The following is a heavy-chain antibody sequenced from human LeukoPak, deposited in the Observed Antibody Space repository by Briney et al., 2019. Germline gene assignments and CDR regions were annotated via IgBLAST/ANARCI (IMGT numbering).Heavy chain of an antibody. Sequence: GGSLRLSCAASGFTFSSYGMHWVRQAPGKGLEWVAVISYDGSNKYYADSVKGRFTISRDNSKNTLYLQMNSLRAEDTAVYYCAKVQLEPYPNYYYGMDVWGQGATVTVSS. D-gene: IGHD6-13*01. J-gene: IGHJ6*02. V-gene: IGHV3-30*18. CDR1: GFTFSSYG. CDR2: ISYDGSNK. CDR3: AKVQLEPYPNYYYGMDV.